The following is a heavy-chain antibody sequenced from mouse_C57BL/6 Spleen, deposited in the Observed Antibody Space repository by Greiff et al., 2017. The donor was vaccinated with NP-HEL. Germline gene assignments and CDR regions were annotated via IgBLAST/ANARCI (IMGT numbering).Heavy chain of an antibody. Sequence: EVKLQESGAELVKPGASVKLSCTASGFTIKDYYMHWVKQRTEQGLEWIGRIDPEDGETKYASKFQGTATITADTSSNTAYLQISSLTSEDTAVDYFARGYDFDVGLVYWGQGTTLTVSS. CDR1: GFTIKDYY. J-gene: IGHJ2*01. D-gene: IGHD2-4*01. V-gene: IGHV14-2*01. CDR2: IDPEDGET. CDR3: ARGYDFDVGLVY.